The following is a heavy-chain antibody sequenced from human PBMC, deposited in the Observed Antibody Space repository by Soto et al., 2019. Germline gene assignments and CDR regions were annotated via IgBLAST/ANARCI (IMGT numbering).Heavy chain of an antibody. Sequence: QVQLVQSGAEVKKPGSSVKVSCKASGGTFSSYTISWVRQSPGQGLEWMGRIIPILGIANYAQKFQGRVTITADNSTITAYMVLSSLRSEETAVYYWAIRYGSSDSWGQGTLVTVSS. CDR2: IIPILGIA. J-gene: IGHJ4*02. CDR1: GGTFSSYT. V-gene: IGHV1-69*02. D-gene: IGHD2-2*01. CDR3: AIRYGSSDS.